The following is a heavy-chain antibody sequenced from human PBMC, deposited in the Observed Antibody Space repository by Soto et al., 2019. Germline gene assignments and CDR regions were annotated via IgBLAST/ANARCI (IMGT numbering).Heavy chain of an antibody. V-gene: IGHV3-48*03. J-gene: IGHJ6*02. Sequence: EVQLVESGGGLVQPGGSLRLSCAASGFTFSSYEMNWVRQAPGKGLEWVSYISSSGSTIYYADSVKGRFTISRDNAKNSLYLQMNSLRAEDTAVYYCARGNVVVPAAIEEVAYYYGMDVWGQGTTVTVSS. D-gene: IGHD2-2*02. CDR1: GFTFSSYE. CDR2: ISSSGSTI. CDR3: ARGNVVVPAAIEEVAYYYGMDV.